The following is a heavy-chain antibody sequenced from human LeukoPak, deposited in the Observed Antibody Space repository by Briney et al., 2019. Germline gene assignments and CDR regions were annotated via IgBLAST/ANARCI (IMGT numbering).Heavy chain of an antibody. CDR3: ATRDFYGSGTYSPFDY. D-gene: IGHD3-10*01. CDR1: GYRLTNYW. CDR2: IYPDDSDT. V-gene: IGHV5-51*01. Sequence: GESPKISCQGSGYRLTNYWIAWVRQMPGKGLEWMGIIYPDDSDTKYSPSFQGQVTISADKSISTTYLQWSSLKASDTAMYYCATRDFYGSGTYSPFDYWGQGTLVTVSS. J-gene: IGHJ4*02.